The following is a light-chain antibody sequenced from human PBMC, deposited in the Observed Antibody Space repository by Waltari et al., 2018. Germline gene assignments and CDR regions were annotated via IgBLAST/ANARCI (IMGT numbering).Light chain of an antibody. CDR1: QSLLYRNGYKY. Sequence: DIVMTQSPLSLPVTPGEPASISCSSRQSLLYRNGYKYLDWYLQKPGQSPQLLIYLGSNRASGVPDRFSGSGSGTDFTLKISRVEAEDVGFYYCMQALQSPYTFGQGTKLEIK. V-gene: IGKV2-28*01. J-gene: IGKJ2*01. CDR3: MQALQSPYT. CDR2: LGS.